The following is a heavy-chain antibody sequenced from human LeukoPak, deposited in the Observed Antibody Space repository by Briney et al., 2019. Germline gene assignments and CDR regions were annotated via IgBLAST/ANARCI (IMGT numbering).Heavy chain of an antibody. J-gene: IGHJ4*02. V-gene: IGHV4-39*07. CDR1: GGSISSSSYY. Sequence: SETLSLTCTVSGGSISSSSYYWGWIRQPPGKGLEWIGSIYYSGSTYYNPSLESRVTISVDTSKNQFSLKLSSVAAADTAVYYCARDHTVGATERGSSWGQGNLVTVSS. CDR2: IYYSGST. D-gene: IGHD1-26*01. CDR3: ARDHTVGATERGSS.